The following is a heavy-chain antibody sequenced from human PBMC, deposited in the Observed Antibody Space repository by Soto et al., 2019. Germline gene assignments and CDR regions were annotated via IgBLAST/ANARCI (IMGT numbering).Heavy chain of an antibody. CDR3: ARDRLRLGELSLIGYFDY. D-gene: IGHD3-16*02. CDR2: ISYDGINE. J-gene: IGHJ4*02. V-gene: IGHV3-30*15. CDR1: GFTFTSYA. Sequence: QVQLVESGGSVVQPGRSLRLSCEASGFTFTSYAMHWVRQAPGKGLEWVAVISYDGINEYYADSVKGRFTISRDNSKNTLFLKMSSLRVEDTAVYYWARDRLRLGELSLIGYFDYWGQGTLVTVSS.